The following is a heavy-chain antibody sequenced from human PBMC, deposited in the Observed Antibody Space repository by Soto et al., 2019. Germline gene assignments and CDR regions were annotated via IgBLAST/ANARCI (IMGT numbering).Heavy chain of an antibody. CDR2: IYYSGST. D-gene: IGHD7-27*01. CDR1: GGSISSYY. CDR3: TRGPSGDKVDY. J-gene: IGHJ4*02. Sequence: SETLSLSCTVSGGSISSYYWSWIRQPPGKGLEWIGYIYYSGSTYNNPSLKSRVTISVDTSKNQFSLKLSSVSAADTAVYYCTRGPSGDKVDYWGQGTLVTVSS. V-gene: IGHV4-59*08.